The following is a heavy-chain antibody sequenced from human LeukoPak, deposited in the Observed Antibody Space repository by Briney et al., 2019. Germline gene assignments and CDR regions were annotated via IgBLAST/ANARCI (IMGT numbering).Heavy chain of an antibody. CDR1: GYTFTSYG. D-gene: IGHD3-10*01. Sequence: ASVKVSCKASGYTFTSYGISWVRQAPGQGLEWMGWISAYNGNTNYAQKFQGRVTITADESTSTAYMELSSLRSEDTAVYYCARGARGFGDTYYYYMDVWGKGTTVTVSS. J-gene: IGHJ6*03. CDR3: ARGARGFGDTYYYYMDV. CDR2: ISAYNGNT. V-gene: IGHV1-18*01.